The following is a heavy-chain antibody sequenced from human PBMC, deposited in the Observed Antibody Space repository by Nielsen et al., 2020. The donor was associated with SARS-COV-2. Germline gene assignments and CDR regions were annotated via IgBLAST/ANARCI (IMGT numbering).Heavy chain of an antibody. V-gene: IGHV3-20*01. CDR3: ALSHDYGDFRFDP. J-gene: IGHJ5*02. Sequence: GESLKISCAASGFTFDDYGMSWVRQAPGKGLEWVSGINWNGGSTGYADSVKGRFTISRDNAKNSLYLQMNNLRAEDTALYHCALSHDYGDFRFDPWGQGTLVTVSS. CDR2: INWNGGST. D-gene: IGHD4-17*01. CDR1: GFTFDDYG.